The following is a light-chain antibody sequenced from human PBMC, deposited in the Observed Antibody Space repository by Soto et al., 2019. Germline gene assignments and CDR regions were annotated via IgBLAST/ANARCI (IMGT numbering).Light chain of an antibody. CDR1: SSNVGPADA. Sequence: QSVLTQPPSISGAPGQRVTISCTGASSNVGPADAVHWYQHIPGTAPKLLIYADDSRPSGVPDRFSASKSGNTAYLTISGLQVEGEAEYFCFSFTTTSTHVFGTGTKVTVL. CDR3: FSFTTTSTHV. J-gene: IGLJ1*01. CDR2: ADD. V-gene: IGLV1-40*01.